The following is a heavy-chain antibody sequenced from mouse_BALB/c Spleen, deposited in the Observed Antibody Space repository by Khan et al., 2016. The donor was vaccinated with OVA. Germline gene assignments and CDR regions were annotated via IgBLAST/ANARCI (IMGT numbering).Heavy chain of an antibody. Sequence: QVRLQQSGAELARPGASVKMSCKASGYTFTTYTIHWVKQRPGQGLEWIGYIIPSNDYTNYNQKFKDRATLTADKSSSTAYMQLSSLTSEDSAVFLCASVISDYRSDGGVGYRGQGTLVTVAA. CDR1: GYTFTTYT. J-gene: IGHJ3*01. CDR2: IIPSNDYT. CDR3: ASVISDYRSDGGVGY. D-gene: IGHD2-14*01. V-gene: IGHV1-4*01.